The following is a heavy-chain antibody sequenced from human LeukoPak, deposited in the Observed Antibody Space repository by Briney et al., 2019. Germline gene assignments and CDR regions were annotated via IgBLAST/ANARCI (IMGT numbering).Heavy chain of an antibody. CDR3: AREDAEQMDNSFDI. CDR2: VYYIGST. Sequence: SETLSLTCTVSGDSISRSSDYWGWIRQPPGKGPEWIGSVYYIGSTFYNPSLKSRLTISIDTSKNQFSLKLGSVTAADTAVYYCAREDAEQMDNSFDIWGQGTMVTVSS. D-gene: IGHD5-24*01. CDR1: GDSISRSSDY. V-gene: IGHV4-39*07. J-gene: IGHJ3*02.